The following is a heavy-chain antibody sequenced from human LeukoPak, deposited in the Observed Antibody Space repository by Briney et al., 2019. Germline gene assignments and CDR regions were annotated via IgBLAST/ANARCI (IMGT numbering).Heavy chain of an antibody. D-gene: IGHD3-3*01. CDR3: ARGGRPKFWSGYFY. CDR2: IYSGGST. Sequence: GGSLRLSCGASGFRFSSYAMSWVRQAPGKGLEWVSVIYSGGSTYYADSVKGRFTISRDNSKNTLYLQMNSLRAEDTAVYYRARGGRPKFWSGYFYWGQGTLVTVSS. J-gene: IGHJ4*02. V-gene: IGHV3-53*01. CDR1: GFRFSSYA.